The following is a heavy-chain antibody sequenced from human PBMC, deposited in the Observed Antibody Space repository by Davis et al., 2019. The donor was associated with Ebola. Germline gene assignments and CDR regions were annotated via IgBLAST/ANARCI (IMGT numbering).Heavy chain of an antibody. D-gene: IGHD1-7*01. Sequence: GESLKISCQVSGYSFTNYWIAWVRQMPGKGLEWMGSIYPEDSDTTYSPSFQGHVTISVDKSTTTAYLQWSSLEASDSAIYYCARHAHVGNYRYYPMDVWGQGTTVTVSS. CDR3: ARHAHVGNYRYYPMDV. CDR2: IYPEDSDT. V-gene: IGHV5-51*01. J-gene: IGHJ6*02. CDR1: GYSFTNYW.